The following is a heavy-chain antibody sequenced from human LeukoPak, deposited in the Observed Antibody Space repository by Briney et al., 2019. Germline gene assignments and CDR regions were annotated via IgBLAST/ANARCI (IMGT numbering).Heavy chain of an antibody. V-gene: IGHV3-66*02. J-gene: IGHJ4*02. CDR2: IYSGGST. Sequence: GGSLRLSCAASGFTVSTNYMTWVRQAPGKGLEWVSAIYSGGSTYYADSVKGRFTISRDNSKNTLYLQMNSLRAEDTAVYYCARASMAAKLFDYWGQGTLVTVSS. CDR3: ARASMAAKLFDY. CDR1: GFTVSTNY. D-gene: IGHD2/OR15-2a*01.